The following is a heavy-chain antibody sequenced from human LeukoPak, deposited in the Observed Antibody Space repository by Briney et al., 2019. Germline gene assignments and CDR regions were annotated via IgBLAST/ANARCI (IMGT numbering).Heavy chain of an antibody. D-gene: IGHD6-13*01. V-gene: IGHV4-59*01. CDR3: ARDIAGDKDMTDAFDI. Sequence: SETLSLTCIVSGGSISSYYWSWIRQPPGKGLEWIGYIYYRGGTSYNRCLKSRVTISVATSKDQFCLKLSSVTDADTAVYYCARDIAGDKDMTDAFDIWGQGTMVTVSS. J-gene: IGHJ3*02. CDR1: GGSISSYY. CDR2: IYYRGGT.